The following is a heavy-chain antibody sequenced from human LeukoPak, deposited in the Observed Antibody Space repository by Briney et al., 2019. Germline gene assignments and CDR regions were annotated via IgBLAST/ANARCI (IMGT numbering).Heavy chain of an antibody. CDR3: AIGPQQYIDLLLPPGGFDY. D-gene: IGHD3-9*01. CDR2: IIPIVGTA. CDR1: GDTFSSYA. Sequence: ASVKVSCKASGDTFSSYAISWVRQAPGQGLEWMGRIIPIVGTANYAQKFQGRVTITADKSTSTGYMELRSLRAEETAVYYFAIGPQQYIDLLLPPGGFDYWGQGTLVTVSS. V-gene: IGHV1-69*04. J-gene: IGHJ4*02.